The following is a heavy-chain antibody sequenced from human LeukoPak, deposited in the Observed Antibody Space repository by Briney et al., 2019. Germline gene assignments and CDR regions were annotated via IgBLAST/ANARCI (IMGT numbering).Heavy chain of an antibody. CDR3: ARVDYYDSSGYYDY. Sequence: SETLSLTCTVSGSSISSYYWSWIRQPPGKGLEWIGYIDDSGITYYNPSLKSRVTISVDTSKNQFSLKLSSVTAADTAVYYCARVDYYDSSGYYDYWGQGTLVTVSS. J-gene: IGHJ4*02. CDR2: IDDSGIT. D-gene: IGHD3-22*01. CDR1: GSSISSYY. V-gene: IGHV4-59*12.